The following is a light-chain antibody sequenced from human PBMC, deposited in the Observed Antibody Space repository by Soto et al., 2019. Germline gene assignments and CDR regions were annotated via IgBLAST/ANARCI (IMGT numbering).Light chain of an antibody. CDR1: PSVSSNY. CDR2: GVS. V-gene: IGKV3D-20*02. Sequence: EIVLAQTPATLSLSPGERASPSCRFSPSVSSNYLAWYQQTPGQAPRLLIYGVSTRAAVIPARFRGGGCGTVFTLTSTRLEPDAVVFYWWQQHDESTIFGRGTKVEIK. CDR3: QQHDESTI. J-gene: IGKJ4*01.